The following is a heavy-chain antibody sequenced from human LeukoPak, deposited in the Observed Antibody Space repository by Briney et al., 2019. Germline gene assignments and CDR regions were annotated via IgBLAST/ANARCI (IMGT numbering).Heavy chain of an antibody. CDR2: IDPNSGGT. Sequence: GASVKVSCKASGYTFTGYYMHWVRQAPGQGLEWMGWIDPNSGGTNYAQKFQGWVTMTRDTSISTAYMELSRPRSDDTAVYYCARGQGYYYDSSGPMPAGLNWFDPWGQGTLVTVSS. CDR3: ARGQGYYYDSSGPMPAGLNWFDP. J-gene: IGHJ5*02. CDR1: GYTFTGYY. D-gene: IGHD3-22*01. V-gene: IGHV1-2*04.